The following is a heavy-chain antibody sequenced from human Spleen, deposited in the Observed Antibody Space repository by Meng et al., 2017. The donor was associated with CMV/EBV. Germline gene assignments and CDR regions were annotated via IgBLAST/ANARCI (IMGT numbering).Heavy chain of an antibody. D-gene: IGHD3-10*01. Sequence: GESLKISCAVSGFTFSTYSMNWVRQAPGKGLEWVSSISVSSSYIYYADSVKGRFTISRDNAKNSLYLQMNSLRAEDTAVYYCARSSVITYSLDYWGQGTLVTVSS. CDR2: ISVSSSYI. CDR1: GFTFSTYS. CDR3: ARSSVITYSLDY. J-gene: IGHJ4*02. V-gene: IGHV3-21*01.